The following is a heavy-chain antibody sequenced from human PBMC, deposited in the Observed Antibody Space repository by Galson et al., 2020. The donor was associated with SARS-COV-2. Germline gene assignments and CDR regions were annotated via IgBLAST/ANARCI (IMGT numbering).Heavy chain of an antibody. V-gene: IGHV1-2*02. CDR3: ARLLAYCGGDCYSDYYYYDGMDV. Sequence: ASVKVSCKASGYTFTGYYMHWVRQAPGQGLEWMGWINPNSGGTNYAQKFQGRVTMTRDTSISTAYMELSRLRSDDTAVYYCARLLAYCGGDCYSDYYYYDGMDVWGQGTTVTVSS. D-gene: IGHD2-21*02. CDR1: GYTFTGYY. J-gene: IGHJ6*02. CDR2: INPNSGGT.